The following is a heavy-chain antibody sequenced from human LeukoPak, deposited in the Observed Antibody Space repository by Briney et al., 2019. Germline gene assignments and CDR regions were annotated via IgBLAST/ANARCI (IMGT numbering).Heavy chain of an antibody. V-gene: IGHV4-39*07. CDR1: GGSISSSSYY. Sequence: SETLSLTCTVSGGSISSSSYYWGWIRQPPGKGLEWIGSIYYSGSTYYNPSLKSRVTISVDTSKNQFSLKLSSVTAADTAVYYCARTKWLRLDYWGQGTLVTVSS. CDR3: ARTKWLRLDY. J-gene: IGHJ4*02. D-gene: IGHD5-12*01. CDR2: IYYSGST.